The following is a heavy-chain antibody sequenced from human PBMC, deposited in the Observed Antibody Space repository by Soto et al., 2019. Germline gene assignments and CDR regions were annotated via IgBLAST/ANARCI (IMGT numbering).Heavy chain of an antibody. CDR1: GFTFSSSW. V-gene: IGHV3-7*01. CDR3: ARDRGYSSYDY. Sequence: EVQLVESGGGLVQPGGSLRLSCAASGFTFSSSWMNWVRQAPGKGLEWVAGIKEDGSEKYYVDIVKGRFTISRDNVENSLYLQMNSLRGEDSAVYFCARDRGYSSYDYWGLGTLVTGSS. J-gene: IGHJ4*02. D-gene: IGHD5-18*01. CDR2: IKEDGSEK.